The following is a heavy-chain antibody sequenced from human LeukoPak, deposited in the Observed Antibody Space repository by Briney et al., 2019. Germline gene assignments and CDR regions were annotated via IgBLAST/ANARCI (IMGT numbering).Heavy chain of an antibody. CDR3: ARDGKGFWSGYYLN. CDR2: IYNSGTT. D-gene: IGHD3-3*01. CDR1: GDSISSTSYY. Sequence: SETLSLTCTVSGDSISSTSYYWDWIRQPPGKGLEWIGSIYNSGTTYYNPSLKSRVTISVDTSKNQFSLKVSSVTAADTAVYYCARDGKGFWSGYYLNWGQGTLVTVSS. V-gene: IGHV4-39*02. J-gene: IGHJ4*02.